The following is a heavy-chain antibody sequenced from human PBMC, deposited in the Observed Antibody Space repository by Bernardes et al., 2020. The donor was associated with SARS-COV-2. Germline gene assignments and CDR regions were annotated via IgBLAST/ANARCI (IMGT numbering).Heavy chain of an antibody. CDR2: ISSSSDII. CDR1: GFIISRYS. J-gene: IGHJ3*02. CDR3: VRDPYFDFWSGYYRHDAFDI. V-gene: IGHV3-48*01. D-gene: IGHD3-3*01. Sequence: GGSLRLSCAASGFIISRYSMNWVRQAPGKGLEWVSYISSSSDIIYHADSVKGRFTISRDNAKNSLYLQMNSLRAEDTAVYYCVRDPYFDFWSGYYRHDAFDIWGQGTMVTVSS.